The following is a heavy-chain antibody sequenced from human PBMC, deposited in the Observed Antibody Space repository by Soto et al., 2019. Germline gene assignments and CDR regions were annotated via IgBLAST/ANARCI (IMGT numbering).Heavy chain of an antibody. V-gene: IGHV4-39*01. CDR1: GGSISSSSYS. CDR2: IYYSGST. D-gene: IGHD6-19*01. CDR3: ASNAVQSSCFTDY. Sequence: QLKLQESGPGLVKPSETLSLTCTISGGSISSSSYSWGWIRQPPGQGLEWIGSIYYSGSTYYNPSLKSRLTITVDTSKNQFSLKLTSVTAADTAVYYCASNAVQSSCFTDYWGQGTLVTVSS. J-gene: IGHJ4*02.